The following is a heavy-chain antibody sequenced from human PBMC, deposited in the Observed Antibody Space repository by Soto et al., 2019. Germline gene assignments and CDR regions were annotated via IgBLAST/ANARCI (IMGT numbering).Heavy chain of an antibody. CDR3: AREKAYYDSSGYYPHDAFDI. CDR1: GGSISSGGYS. Sequence: SETLSLTCAVSGGSISSGGYSWTWIRQPPGKGLEWIGFIYHTGTTYYNPSLKSRVTISVDRSKNQFSLKLNSVTAADTAVYYCAREKAYYDSSGYYPHDAFDIWGQGTMVT. V-gene: IGHV4-30-2*01. CDR2: IYHTGTT. D-gene: IGHD3-22*01. J-gene: IGHJ3*02.